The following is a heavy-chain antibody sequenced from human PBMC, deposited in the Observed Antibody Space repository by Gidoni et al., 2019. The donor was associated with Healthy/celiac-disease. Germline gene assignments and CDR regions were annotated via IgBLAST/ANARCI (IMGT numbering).Heavy chain of an antibody. Sequence: QVQLVESGGGVVPPGRSLRLSCAASGFTFSRYGMHWVRQAPGKGLEWVAVISYEGSNKYYADSVKGRFTISRENSKNTLYLKMNSLRAEDTAVYYCAKEYCGGDCYSRAFDYWGQGTLVTVSS. V-gene: IGHV3-30*18. J-gene: IGHJ4*02. D-gene: IGHD2-21*02. CDR1: GFTFSRYG. CDR3: AKEYCGGDCYSRAFDY. CDR2: ISYEGSNK.